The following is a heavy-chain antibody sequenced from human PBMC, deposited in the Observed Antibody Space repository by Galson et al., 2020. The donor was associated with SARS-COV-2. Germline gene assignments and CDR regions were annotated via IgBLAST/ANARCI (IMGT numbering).Heavy chain of an antibody. J-gene: IGHJ4*02. CDR2: ISYDGSKK. D-gene: IGHD3-22*01. CDR3: ARGDYYDSSGYYSNFDY. V-gene: IGHV3-30*01. Sequence: GGSRRLSGAAPGSTFSSYAMHWVRKAPGKGLEWVEVISYDGSKKYYADSVKGRFTISRDNSKNTLYLQMNSLRAEDTAVYYCARGDYYDSSGYYSNFDYWGQGTLVTVSS. CDR1: GSTFSSYA.